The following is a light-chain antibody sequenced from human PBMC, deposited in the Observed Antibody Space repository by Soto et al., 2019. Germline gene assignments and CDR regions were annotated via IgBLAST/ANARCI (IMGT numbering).Light chain of an antibody. CDR1: SSNIGSNA. J-gene: IGLJ1*01. Sequence: QSVLTQPPSVSGTPGQRVTISCSGSSSNIGSNAVHWYQQLPGTAPKLLITGSNQRPSGVPDRFSGSKSGTSASLAIGGLQSEDEADYYCSAWDDSLNGDVFGTGTKVTVL. V-gene: IGLV1-44*01. CDR2: GSN. CDR3: SAWDDSLNGDV.